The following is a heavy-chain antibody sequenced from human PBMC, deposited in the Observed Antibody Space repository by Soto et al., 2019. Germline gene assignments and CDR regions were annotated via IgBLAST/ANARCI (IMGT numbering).Heavy chain of an antibody. Sequence: QVQLQQWGAGLLKPTETLSLTCAVYGGSFSGLYWTWLRQPPGKGLEWIGEISHSAITKYNPGLKSRFTXXXXXXXXXXXXXXXXXXXXXXGVEYCAGYGPVEGWPTYWLGPWGQGTLVTVSA. CDR1: GGSFSGLY. V-gene: IGHV4-34*01. D-gene: IGHD2-15*01. J-gene: IGHJ5*02. CDR2: ISHSAIT. CDR3: AGYGPVEGWPTYWLGP.